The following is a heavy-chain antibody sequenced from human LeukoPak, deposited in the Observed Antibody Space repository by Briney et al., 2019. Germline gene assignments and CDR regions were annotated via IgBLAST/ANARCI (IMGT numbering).Heavy chain of an antibody. D-gene: IGHD2-2*01. Sequence: GESLKISCKGSGYSFTSYWIGWVRQMPGKGLEWMGIIYPGDSDTRYSPSFQGQVTISADKSTSTAYLQWSSLKASDTAMYYCARARSGYCSSTSCSNGDYWGQGTLVTVSS. V-gene: IGHV5-51*01. CDR2: IYPGDSDT. CDR3: ARARSGYCSSTSCSNGDY. CDR1: GYSFTSYW. J-gene: IGHJ4*02.